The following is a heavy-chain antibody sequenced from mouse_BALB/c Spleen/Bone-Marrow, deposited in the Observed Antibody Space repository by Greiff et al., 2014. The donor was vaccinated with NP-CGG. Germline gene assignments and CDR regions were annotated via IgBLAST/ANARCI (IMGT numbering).Heavy chain of an antibody. J-gene: IGHJ2*01. V-gene: IGHV1-63*01. Sequence: VQLQQSGTELVRPGTSVKISCKASGYAFTNYWLGWVKQRPGHGLEWIGDIYPGSGNTYYNEKFKGKVTLTADKSSSTAYMQLSGLTSEDSAVYFCTRRRSLGYWGQGTTLTVSS. CDR1: GYAFTNYW. CDR2: IYPGSGNT. CDR3: TRRRSLGY.